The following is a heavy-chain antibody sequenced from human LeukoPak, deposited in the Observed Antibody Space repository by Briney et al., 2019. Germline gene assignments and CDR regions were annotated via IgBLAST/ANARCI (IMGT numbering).Heavy chain of an antibody. CDR2: INPNSGGT. J-gene: IGHJ4*02. Sequence: ASVKVSCKASGGTFSSHAISWVRQAPGQGLEWMGWINPNSGGTNYAQKFQGRVTMTRDTSISTAYMELSRLRSDDTAVYYCARESRKWGQGTLVTVSS. V-gene: IGHV1-2*02. CDR1: GGTFSSHA. CDR3: ARESRK.